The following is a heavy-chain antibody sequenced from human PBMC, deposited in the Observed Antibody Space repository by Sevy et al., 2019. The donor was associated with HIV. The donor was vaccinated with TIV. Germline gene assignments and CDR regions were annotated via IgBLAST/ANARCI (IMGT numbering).Heavy chain of an antibody. D-gene: IGHD4-17*01. V-gene: IGHV3-23*01. J-gene: IGHJ3*02. CDR2: ISGSGGST. Sequence: GGSLRLSCAASGFTFSSYAMSWVRQAPGKGLEWVSAISGSGGSTYYEDPVKGRFTISRDNSKNTLYLQMNSLGAEDTAVYYCAKVRLRGDPYDAFDIWGQGTMVTVSS. CDR3: AKVRLRGDPYDAFDI. CDR1: GFTFSSYA.